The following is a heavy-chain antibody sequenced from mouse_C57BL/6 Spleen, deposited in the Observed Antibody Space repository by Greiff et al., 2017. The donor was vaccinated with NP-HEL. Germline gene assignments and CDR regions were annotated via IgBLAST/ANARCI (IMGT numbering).Heavy chain of an antibody. CDR2: IWTGGGT. J-gene: IGHJ1*03. D-gene: IGHD2-2*01. CDR3: ARCSTMVTPWWYFDV. CDR1: GFSLTSYA. Sequence: VKLQESGPGLVAPSQSLSITCTVSGFSLTSYAISWVRQPPGKGLEWLGVIWTGGGTNYNSALKSRLSISKDNSKSQVFLKMNSLQTDDTARYYCARCSTMVTPWWYFDVWGTGTTVTVSS. V-gene: IGHV2-9-1*01.